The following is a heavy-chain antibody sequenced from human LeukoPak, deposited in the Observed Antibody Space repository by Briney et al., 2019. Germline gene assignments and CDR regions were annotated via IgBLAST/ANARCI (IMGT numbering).Heavy chain of an antibody. J-gene: IGHJ4*02. CDR2: ISGSGGST. CDR3: AREPYYYDSSGHDY. D-gene: IGHD3-22*01. V-gene: IGHV3-23*01. CDR1: GFTFSSYA. Sequence: GGSLRLSCAASGFTFSSYAMSWDRQAPGKGLEWVSAISGSGGSTYYADSVKGRFTISRDNSKNTLYLQMNSLRAEDTAVYYCAREPYYYDSSGHDYWGQGTLVTVSS.